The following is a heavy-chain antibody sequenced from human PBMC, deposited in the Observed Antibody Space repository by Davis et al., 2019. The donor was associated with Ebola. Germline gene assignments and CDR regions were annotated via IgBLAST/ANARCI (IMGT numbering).Heavy chain of an antibody. V-gene: IGHV3-11*04. Sequence: PGGSLRLSCAASGFTFSDYYMSWIRQAPGKGLEWVSYISSSGSTIYYADSVKGRFTISRDNAKNSLYLQMNSLRAEDTAVYYCARDKWSGSYFDYYYYYGMDVWGQGTMVTVSS. CDR1: GFTFSDYY. CDR3: ARDKWSGSYFDYYYYYGMDV. J-gene: IGHJ6*02. CDR2: ISSSGSTI. D-gene: IGHD3-10*01.